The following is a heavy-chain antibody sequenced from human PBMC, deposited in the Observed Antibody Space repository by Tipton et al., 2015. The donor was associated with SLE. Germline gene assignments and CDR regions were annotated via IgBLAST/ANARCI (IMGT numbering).Heavy chain of an antibody. J-gene: IGHJ3*02. V-gene: IGHV1-18*01. CDR3: ARALRGTMVVPSSASDI. D-gene: IGHD4-23*01. CDR1: GYTFTSYG. CDR2: ISAYNGNT. Sequence: QLVQSGAEVKKPGASVKVSCKASGYTFTSYGISWVRQAPGQGLEWMGWISAYNGNTNYAQKLQGRVTMTTDTSTSTAYMELRSLRSDDTAVYYCARALRGTMVVPSSASDIWGQGTMVTVSS.